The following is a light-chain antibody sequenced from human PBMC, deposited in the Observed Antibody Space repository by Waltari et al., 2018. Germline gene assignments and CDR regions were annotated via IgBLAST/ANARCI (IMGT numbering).Light chain of an antibody. CDR1: KLEDRD. CDR2: QDS. Sequence: SYELTQPPSVSVSPGQTASITCSGAKLEDRDVCWYQQKPGQSPVLVLHQDSKRPSGIPERFSGFNSGNTATLTISETQAMDEADYYCQAWDSSTVVFGGGTKLTVL. J-gene: IGLJ2*01. CDR3: QAWDSSTVV. V-gene: IGLV3-1*01.